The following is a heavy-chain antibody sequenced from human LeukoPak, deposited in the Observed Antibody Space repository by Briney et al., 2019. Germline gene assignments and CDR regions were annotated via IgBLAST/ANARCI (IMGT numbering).Heavy chain of an antibody. V-gene: IGHV3-73*01. Sequence: GGSLRLSCAASGFTFSGSAMHWVRQASGKGLEWVGRIRSKANSYATAYAASVKGRFTISRDDSKNAAYLQMNSLKTEDTAVYYCTRRSERGFDYWGQGTLVTVSS. CDR1: GFTFSGSA. CDR2: IRSKANSYAT. D-gene: IGHD3-10*01. J-gene: IGHJ4*02. CDR3: TRRSERGFDY.